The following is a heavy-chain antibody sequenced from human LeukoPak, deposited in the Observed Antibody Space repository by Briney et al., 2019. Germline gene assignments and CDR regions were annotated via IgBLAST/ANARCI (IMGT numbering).Heavy chain of an antibody. D-gene: IGHD3-9*01. CDR3: ATEIKWSVSYYDILTGYRNWFDP. V-gene: IGHV1-24*01. Sequence: ASVKVSCKVSGYTLTELSMHWVRQAPGKGLEWMGGFDPEDGETIYAQKFQSRVTMTEDTSTDTAYMELSSLRSEDTAVYYCATEIKWSVSYYDILTGYRNWFDPWGQGTLVTVSS. J-gene: IGHJ5*02. CDR1: GYTLTELS. CDR2: FDPEDGET.